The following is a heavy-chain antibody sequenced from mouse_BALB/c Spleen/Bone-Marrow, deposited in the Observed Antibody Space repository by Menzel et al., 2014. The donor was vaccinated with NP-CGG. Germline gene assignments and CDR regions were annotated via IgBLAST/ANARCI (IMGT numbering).Heavy chain of an antibody. J-gene: IGHJ3*01. V-gene: IGHV5-9-2*01. CDR2: ISGGGSYT. CDR1: GFTFNSYG. Sequence: EAKGIEPGGGLVKSGGSLKLSCAASGFTFNSYGMSWVRQTPEKRLEWVATISGGGSYTFYPASVKGRFTISRDNAKNNLYLQLSSLRSEDTALYYCARHAYYDQTEVSFVYWGQGTLVTVSA. CDR3: ARHAYYDQTEVSFVY. D-gene: IGHD2-4*01.